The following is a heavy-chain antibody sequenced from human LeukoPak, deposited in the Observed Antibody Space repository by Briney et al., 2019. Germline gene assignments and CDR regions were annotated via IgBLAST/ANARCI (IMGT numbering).Heavy chain of an antibody. D-gene: IGHD6-6*01. Sequence: SETLSLTCTVSGGSISNSSFYWGWIRQPPGKGLEWIENIYYRGSTYYNSSLKSRVSISVDTSKNYFSLKVSSVTAADTAVYYCARHISGSSWFDPWGQGTLVTVSS. CDR3: ARHISGSSWFDP. CDR2: IYYRGST. CDR1: GGSISNSSFY. V-gene: IGHV4-39*01. J-gene: IGHJ5*02.